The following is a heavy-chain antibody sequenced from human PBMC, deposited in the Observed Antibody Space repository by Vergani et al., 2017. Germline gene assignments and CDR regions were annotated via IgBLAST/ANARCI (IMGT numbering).Heavy chain of an antibody. CDR3: ARSGKAAINWFDP. D-gene: IGHD2-2*01. CDR2: ISSSSSYI. Sequence: EVQLVESGGGLVKPGGSLRLSCAASGFTFSSYSMNWVRQAPGKGLEWVSSISSSSSYIYYADSVKGRFTISRDNAKNSLYLQMNSLRAEDTAVYYCARSGKAAINWFDPWGQGTLVTVSS. V-gene: IGHV3-21*01. J-gene: IGHJ5*02. CDR1: GFTFSSYS.